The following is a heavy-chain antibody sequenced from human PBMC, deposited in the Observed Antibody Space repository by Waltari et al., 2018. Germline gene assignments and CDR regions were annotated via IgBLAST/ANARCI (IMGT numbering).Heavy chain of an antibody. J-gene: IGHJ5*02. CDR1: GGSFSGYY. CDR2: INHSGST. CDR3: ARRGRYSSGWWGFGFDP. D-gene: IGHD6-19*01. Sequence: QVQLQQWGAGLLKPSETLSLTCAVYGGSFSGYYWSWIRQPPGKGLEWIGEINHSGSTNSNPSLKSRVTISVDTSKNQFSLKLSSVTAADTAVYYCARRGRYSSGWWGFGFDPWGQGTLVTVSS. V-gene: IGHV4-34*01.